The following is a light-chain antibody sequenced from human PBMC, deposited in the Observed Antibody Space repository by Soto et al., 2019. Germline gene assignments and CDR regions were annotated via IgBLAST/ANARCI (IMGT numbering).Light chain of an antibody. CDR2: GAS. J-gene: IGKJ2*01. V-gene: IGKV3-15*01. CDR1: QSLSSN. Sequence: EIVMTQSPGTLSVSPGERATLSCRASQSLSSNLAWYQQKPGQAPRLLIYGASTRATGIPAMFSGSGSGTEFTLTISSLQSEDFAVYYCQQYNNWPPYTFGQGTKLEIK. CDR3: QQYNNWPPYT.